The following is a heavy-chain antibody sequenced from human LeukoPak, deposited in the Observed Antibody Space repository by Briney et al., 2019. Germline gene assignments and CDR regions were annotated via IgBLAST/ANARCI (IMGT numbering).Heavy chain of an antibody. CDR1: GYSFTSYW. CDR2: IDPSDSYT. Sequence: GESLKISCKGCGYSFTSYWISWVRQMPGKGLEWMGRIDPSDSYTNYSPSFQGHVTISADKSISTAYLQWSSLKASDTAMYYCARHLNHYGSGSYGYYYGMDVWGKGTTVTVSS. J-gene: IGHJ6*04. D-gene: IGHD3-10*01. V-gene: IGHV5-10-1*01. CDR3: ARHLNHYGSGSYGYYYGMDV.